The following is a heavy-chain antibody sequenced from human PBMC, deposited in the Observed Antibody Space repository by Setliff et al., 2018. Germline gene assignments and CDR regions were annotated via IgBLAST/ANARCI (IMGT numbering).Heavy chain of an antibody. D-gene: IGHD3-3*01. CDR2: IIPIFGTT. V-gene: IGHV1-69*05. Sequence: RASVKVSCKASGGTFSNYDISWVRQAPGQGLEWMGGIIPIFGTTNYAQRFQGRVTITTDESTSTAYMELSSLRSEDTAVYFCARDRFYNSWSGTSITAPHDAFDIWGQGTMVTVSS. CDR3: ARDRFYNSWSGTSITAPHDAFDI. J-gene: IGHJ3*02. CDR1: GGTFSNYD.